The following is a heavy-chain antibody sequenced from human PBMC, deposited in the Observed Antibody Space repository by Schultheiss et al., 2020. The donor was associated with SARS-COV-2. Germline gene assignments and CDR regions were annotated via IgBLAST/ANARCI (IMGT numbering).Heavy chain of an antibody. D-gene: IGHD2-2*01. CDR1: GGSIISGGYY. Sequence: SETLSLTCTVSGGSIISGGYYWSWIRQHPGKGLEWIGYIYYSGSTYYNPSLKSRVTISVDTSKNQFSLKLSSVTAADTAVYYCAREKKVVPAATFGWGGWFDPWGQGTLVTVSS. J-gene: IGHJ5*02. CDR3: AREKKVVPAATFGWGGWFDP. V-gene: IGHV4-31*03. CDR2: IYYSGST.